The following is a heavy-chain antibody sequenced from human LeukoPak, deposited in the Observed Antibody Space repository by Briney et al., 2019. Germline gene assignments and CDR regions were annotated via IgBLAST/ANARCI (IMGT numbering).Heavy chain of an antibody. V-gene: IGHV3-30-3*01. CDR2: ISYDGSNK. CDR1: GFTFSSYA. Sequence: GGSLRLSCAASGFTFSSYAMHWVRQAPGKGLEWVAVISYDGSNKYYADSVKGRFTISRDNSKNTLYLQMNSLRAEDTAVYYCARDLPRGYSYGSLDYWAQGTLVTVSS. J-gene: IGHJ4*02. CDR3: ARDLPRGYSYGSLDY. D-gene: IGHD5-18*01.